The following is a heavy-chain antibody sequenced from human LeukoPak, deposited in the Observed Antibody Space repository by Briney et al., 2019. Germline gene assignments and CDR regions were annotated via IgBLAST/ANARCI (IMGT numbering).Heavy chain of an antibody. V-gene: IGHV3-15*01. CDR2: IKSKTDGGTT. Sequence: GGSLRLSCAASGFTFSNAWMSWVRQAPGKGLEWVGRIKSKTDGGTTDYAAPVKGRFTISRDDSKNTLYLQMNSLKTEDTAVYCCTTGTYYYDSSGYYYLDYWGQGTLVTVSS. CDR1: GFTFSNAW. D-gene: IGHD3-22*01. J-gene: IGHJ4*02. CDR3: TTGTYYYDSSGYYYLDY.